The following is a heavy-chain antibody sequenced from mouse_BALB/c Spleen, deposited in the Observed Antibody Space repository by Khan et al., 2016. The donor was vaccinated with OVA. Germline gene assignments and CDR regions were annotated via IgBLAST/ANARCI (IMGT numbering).Heavy chain of an antibody. CDR1: GFTFSSYG. Sequence: EVQLVESGGGLVQPGGSLKLSCAASGFTFSSYGMSWVRQTPDKRLELVATINSNGGSTYYPDSVKGRFTISRDNAKNTLYLQMSSLKSEDTAMDYCERMERTINWGQGTTLTVSS. CDR3: ERMERTIN. CDR2: INSNGGST. J-gene: IGHJ2*01. V-gene: IGHV5-6-3*01.